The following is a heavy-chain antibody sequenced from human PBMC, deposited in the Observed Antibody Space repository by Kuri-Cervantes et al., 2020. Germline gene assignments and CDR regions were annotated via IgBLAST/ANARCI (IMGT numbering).Heavy chain of an antibody. CDR1: GFTVSSNY. CDR2: ISYDGSNK. J-gene: IGHJ4*02. D-gene: IGHD3-10*01. Sequence: GESLKISCAASGFTVSSNYMSWVRQAPGKGLEWVAVISYDGSNKYYADSVKGRFTISRDNSKNTLYLQMNSLRAEDTAVYYCARSSVIRGVIRVFDYWGQGTLVTVSS. V-gene: IGHV3-30*03. CDR3: ARSSVIRGVIRVFDY.